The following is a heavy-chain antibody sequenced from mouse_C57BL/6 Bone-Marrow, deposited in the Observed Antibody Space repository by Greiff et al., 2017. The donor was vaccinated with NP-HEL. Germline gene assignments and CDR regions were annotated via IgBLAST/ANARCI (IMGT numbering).Heavy chain of an antibody. J-gene: IGHJ4*01. CDR3: AREDYGNYVDYYAMDY. Sequence: VQVVESGAELAKPGASVKLSCKASGYTFTSYWMHWVKQRPGQGLEWIGYINPSSGYTKYNQKFKDKATLTADKSSSTAYMQLSSLTYEDSAVYYCAREDYGNYVDYYAMDYWGQGTSVTVSS. D-gene: IGHD2-1*01. CDR2: INPSSGYT. V-gene: IGHV1-7*01. CDR1: GYTFTSYW.